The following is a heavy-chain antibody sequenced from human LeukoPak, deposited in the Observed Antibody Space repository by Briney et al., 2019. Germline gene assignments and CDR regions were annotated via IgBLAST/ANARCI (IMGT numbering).Heavy chain of an antibody. CDR2: IYPGDSDT. CDR1: GYSFTSYW. V-gene: IGHV5-51*01. CDR3: ARLPSGFEARPYYYGMDV. D-gene: IGHD6-6*01. Sequence: GESLKIPCKGSGYSFTSYWIGWVRQMPGKGLEWMGIIYPGDSDTRYSQSFQGQVTISADKSITTAYLQWSRLKASDTDMYYCARLPSGFEARPYYYGMDVWGQGTTVTVSS. J-gene: IGHJ6*02.